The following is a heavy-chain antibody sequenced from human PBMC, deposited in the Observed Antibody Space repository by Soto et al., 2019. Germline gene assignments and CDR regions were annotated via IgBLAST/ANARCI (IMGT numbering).Heavy chain of an antibody. CDR1: GGTFSSYA. CDR3: ARLLPRRYYYYGMEV. Sequence: SVKVSCKASGGTFSSYAISWVRQAPGQGLEWMGGIIPIFGTANYAQKFQGRVTITADESTSTAYMELSSLRSEDTAVYYCARLLPRRYYYYGMEVWGQGTTVTVSS. J-gene: IGHJ6*02. V-gene: IGHV1-69*13. CDR2: IIPIFGTA. D-gene: IGHD2-15*01.